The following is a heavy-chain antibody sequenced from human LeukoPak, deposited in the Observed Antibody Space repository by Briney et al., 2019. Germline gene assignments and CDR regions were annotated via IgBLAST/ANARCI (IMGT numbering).Heavy chain of an antibody. CDR2: ISWGGDTT. CDR1: GFTFYDYA. V-gene: IGHV3-43D*04. Sequence: GGSLRLSCAASGFTFYDYAMHWVRHAPGKGLQWVSLISWGGDTTYYADSVRGRFTISRDNSKNSLYLQMNSLTADDTAFYYCTRDTDYGSATNYFDHWGQGTLVSVSS. CDR3: TRDTDYGSATNYFDH. J-gene: IGHJ4*02. D-gene: IGHD3-10*01.